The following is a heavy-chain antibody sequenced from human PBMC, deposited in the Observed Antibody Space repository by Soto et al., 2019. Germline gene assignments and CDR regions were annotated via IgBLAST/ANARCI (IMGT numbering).Heavy chain of an antibody. J-gene: IGHJ3*02. CDR3: ARHKELLWFGPLQPDVFDI. V-gene: IGHV3-21*01. Sequence: GGSLRLSCAASGFTFSSYGMNWVRQAPGKGLEWVSSISTSSDYIYYADSLKGRFTISRDNAKNSLYLQMNSLRAEDTAVYYCARHKELLWFGPLQPDVFDIWGQGTMVTVSS. CDR1: GFTFSSYG. D-gene: IGHD3-10*01. CDR2: ISTSSDYI.